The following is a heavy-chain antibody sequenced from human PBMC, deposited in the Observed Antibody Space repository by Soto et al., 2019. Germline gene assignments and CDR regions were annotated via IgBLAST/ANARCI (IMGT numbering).Heavy chain of an antibody. Sequence: GGSLRLSCAASGFIFSDHYMDWVRQAPGKGLEWVGRPRNKANSYTTEYAASVKGRFTISRDDSKNSMFLQMNSLKSEDTAVYYCARELMTTVTFFDYWGEGALVTVSS. CDR2: PRNKANSYTT. CDR3: ARELMTTVTFFDY. V-gene: IGHV3-72*01. J-gene: IGHJ4*02. D-gene: IGHD4-17*01. CDR1: GFIFSDHY.